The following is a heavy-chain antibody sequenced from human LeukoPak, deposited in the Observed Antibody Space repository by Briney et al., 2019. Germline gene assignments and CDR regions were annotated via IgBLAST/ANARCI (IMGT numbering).Heavy chain of an antibody. CDR1: GYSFTSHW. J-gene: IGHJ4*02. CDR2: IYPGDSDT. D-gene: IGHD6-13*01. CDR3: ARHGDSNWYFDY. V-gene: IGHV5-51*01. Sequence: GESLKISCKGSGYSFTSHWIAWVRQMSGKGLEWMGIIYPGDSDTTYSPSFQGQVTISADKSISTAYLQWSSLKASDTAMYYCARHGDSNWYFDYWGQGTLVTVSS.